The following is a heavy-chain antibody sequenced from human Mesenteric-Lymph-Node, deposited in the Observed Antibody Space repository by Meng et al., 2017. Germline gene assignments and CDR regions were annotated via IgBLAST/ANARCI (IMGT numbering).Heavy chain of an antibody. Sequence: EVQLLESGGGLVQPGGSLRLSCAASGFSFSTYAMSWVRQAPGKGLEWVSLISTSGGSTYYTDSVKGRFTISRDNSRNTLYLQMNSLRPEDTAVYYCFWLGESHNWGQGALVTVSS. V-gene: IGHV3-23*01. CDR3: FWLGESHN. J-gene: IGHJ4*02. D-gene: IGHD3-10*01. CDR2: ISTSGGST. CDR1: GFSFSTYA.